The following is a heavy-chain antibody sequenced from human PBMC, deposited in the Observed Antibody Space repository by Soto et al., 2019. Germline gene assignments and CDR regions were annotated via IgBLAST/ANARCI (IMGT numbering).Heavy chain of an antibody. V-gene: IGHV1-46*01. J-gene: IGHJ6*02. Sequence: ASVKVSCKASGYTFTSYYMHWVRQAPGQGLEWMGIINPSGGSTSYAQKFQGRVTMTRDTSTSTVYMELSSLRSEDTAVYYCAREGGGIAARPSYYYYYGMDVWGQGTTVTVSS. D-gene: IGHD6-6*01. CDR2: INPSGGST. CDR3: AREGGGIAARPSYYYYYGMDV. CDR1: GYTFTSYY.